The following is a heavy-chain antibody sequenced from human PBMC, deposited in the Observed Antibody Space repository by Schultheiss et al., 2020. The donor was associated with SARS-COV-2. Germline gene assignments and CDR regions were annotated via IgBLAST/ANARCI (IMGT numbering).Heavy chain of an antibody. Sequence: AGSLRLSCAASGFTFSSYAMSWVRQAPGKGLEWVSAISGSGGSTYYADSVKGRFTISRDNSKNTLYLQMNSLRAEDTAVYYCAKCSLYCSGSYYGFGHDDAFDIWGQGTMVTVSS. CDR1: GFTFSSYA. CDR3: AKCSLYCSGSYYGFGHDDAFDI. V-gene: IGHV3-23*01. D-gene: IGHD3-10*01. J-gene: IGHJ3*02. CDR2: ISGSGGST.